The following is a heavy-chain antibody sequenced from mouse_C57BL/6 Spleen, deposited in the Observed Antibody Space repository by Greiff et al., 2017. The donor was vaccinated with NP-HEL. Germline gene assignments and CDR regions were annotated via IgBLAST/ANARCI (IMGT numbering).Heavy chain of an antibody. CDR2: ISYDGSN. Sequence: EVQLQQSGPGLVKPSQSLSLTCSVTGYSITSGYYWNWIRQFPGNKLEWMGYISYDGSNNYNPSLKNRISITRDTSKNQFFLKLNSVTTEDTATYYCASPFYYGNYYAMDYWGQGTSVTVSS. CDR3: ASPFYYGNYYAMDY. D-gene: IGHD2-1*01. CDR1: GYSITSGYY. V-gene: IGHV3-6*01. J-gene: IGHJ4*01.